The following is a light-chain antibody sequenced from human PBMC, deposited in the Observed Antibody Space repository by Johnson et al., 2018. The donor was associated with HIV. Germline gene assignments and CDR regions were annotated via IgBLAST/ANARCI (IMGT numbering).Light chain of an antibody. J-gene: IGLJ1*01. V-gene: IGLV1-51*02. CDR2: ENN. CDR3: ASWDRSLTVGTV. CDR1: SSNIGNNY. Sequence: QSVLTQPPSVSAAPGQKVSISCSGSSSNIGNNYVSWYQHLPGTAPKLLIYENNKRPSGIPDRFSGSKSGTSATLGITGLQTGDEADYYCASWDRSLTVGTVFGPGTRVTVL.